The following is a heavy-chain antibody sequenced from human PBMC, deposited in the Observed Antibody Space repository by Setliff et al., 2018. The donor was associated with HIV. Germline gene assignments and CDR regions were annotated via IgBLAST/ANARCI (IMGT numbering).Heavy chain of an antibody. CDR2: VYVGGTV. Sequence: PSETLSLTCTVSGGSMSSGSYSWTWLRQPAGKEPELIGHVYVGGTVIYNPSLASRLTISIVPPKNQFSLDLRSVTAADTAKYYCARGRTIGVSAVFFDPWGQGTPVTVS. J-gene: IGHJ5*02. CDR3: ARGRTIGVSAVFFDP. D-gene: IGHD3-3*01. CDR1: GGSMSSGSYS. V-gene: IGHV4-61*09.